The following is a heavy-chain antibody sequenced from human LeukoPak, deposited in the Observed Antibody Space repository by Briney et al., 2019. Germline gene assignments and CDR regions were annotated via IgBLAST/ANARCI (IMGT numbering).Heavy chain of an antibody. CDR2: ISGTGGST. D-gene: IGHD7-27*01. CDR3: AKDKNIGAGEDTFEM. Sequence: GGSLRLSCAASGFTFSSYAMSWVRQAPGKGLEWVSTISGTGGSTYYADSVKGQFTISRDNAKNSLYLQMNSLRAEDTALYYCAKDKNIGAGEDTFEMWGQGTMVTVSS. V-gene: IGHV3-23*01. J-gene: IGHJ3*02. CDR1: GFTFSSYA.